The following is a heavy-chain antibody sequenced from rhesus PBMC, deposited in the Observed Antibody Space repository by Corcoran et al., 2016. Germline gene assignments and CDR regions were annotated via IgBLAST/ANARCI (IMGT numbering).Heavy chain of an antibody. J-gene: IGHJ4*01. D-gene: IGHD3-9*01. Sequence: EVQLVESGGGLVQPGGSLRLSCAASGFTFSDYYMSWVRQAPGKGLEWVSSISCASSYIYYADSVKGRFTISRDNAKNSLSLQMNSLKTEDTAVYYCTREGGYGYFDYWGQGVLVTVSS. CDR3: TREGGYGYFDY. CDR2: ISCASSYI. V-gene: IGHV3-136*01. CDR1: GFTFSDYY.